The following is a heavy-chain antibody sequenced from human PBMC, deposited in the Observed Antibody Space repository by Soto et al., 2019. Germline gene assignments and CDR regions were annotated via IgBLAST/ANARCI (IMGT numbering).Heavy chain of an antibody. J-gene: IGHJ6*02. CDR3: ARVLYYGSGSYSPYGMDV. CDR1: GVSFNNNG. D-gene: IGHD3-10*01. V-gene: IGHV1-69*01. Sequence: QVQLVQSGAEVKKPGSSVKVSCKTSGVSFNNNGIGWVRQAPGHGLEWMGGVSPPFRTSNYARKFQGRISITADASTGTVTIELSSLTSADTAQYYCARVLYYGSGSYSPYGMDVWGQGTTVTVSS. CDR2: VSPPFRTS.